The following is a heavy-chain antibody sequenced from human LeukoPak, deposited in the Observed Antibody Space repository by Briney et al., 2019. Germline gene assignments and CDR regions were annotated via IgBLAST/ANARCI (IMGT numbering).Heavy chain of an antibody. J-gene: IGHJ4*02. D-gene: IGHD6-19*01. Sequence: PSETLSLTCTVSGGSISSSSYYWGWIRQPPGKGLEWIGSIYYSGSTNYNPSLKSRVTISVDKSKNQFSLKLSSVTAADTAVYYCATFTGGSYSSGWYYFDYWGQGTLVTVSS. CDR3: ATFTGGSYSSGWYYFDY. V-gene: IGHV4-39*07. CDR2: IYYSGST. CDR1: GGSISSSSYY.